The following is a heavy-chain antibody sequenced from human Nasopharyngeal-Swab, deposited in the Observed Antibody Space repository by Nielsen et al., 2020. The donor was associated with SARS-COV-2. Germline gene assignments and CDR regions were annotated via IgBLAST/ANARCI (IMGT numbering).Heavy chain of an antibody. J-gene: IGHJ6*02. CDR3: AAFISNRPGV. Sequence: SVKVSCKASGFTFTSCAVKWVRQARGQRLEWIGWIVVGSTKTNYAQKFQERVTITRDMSTSTAYMELSRLRSEDTALYYCAAFISNRPGVWGQGTTVSVSS. CDR2: IVVGSTKT. D-gene: IGHD6-6*01. V-gene: IGHV1-58*01. CDR1: GFTFTSCA.